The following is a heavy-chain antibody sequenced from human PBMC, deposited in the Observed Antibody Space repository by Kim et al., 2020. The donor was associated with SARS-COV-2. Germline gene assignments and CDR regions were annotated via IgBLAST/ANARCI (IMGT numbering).Heavy chain of an antibody. J-gene: IGHJ6*02. CDR2: ISAYNGNT. D-gene: IGHD2-2*01. CDR1: GYTFTSYG. V-gene: IGHV1-18*01. Sequence: ASVKVSCKASGYTFTSYGINWVRQAPGQGLEWMGWISAYNGNTNYAQKLQGRVTMTTDTSTSTAYMELRSLRSDDTAVYYCARDGNCSSTSCYSSSFNYYYGMDVWGQGTTVTVSS. CDR3: ARDGNCSSTSCYSSSFNYYYGMDV.